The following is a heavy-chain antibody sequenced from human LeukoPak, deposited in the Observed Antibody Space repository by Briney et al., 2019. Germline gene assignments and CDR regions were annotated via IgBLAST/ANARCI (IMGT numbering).Heavy chain of an antibody. CDR1: GFTFRSYS. CDR2: IDPSSTYI. D-gene: IGHD3-3*01. Sequence: GGSLRLSCAASGFTFRSYSMNWVRQAPGKGLEWASAIDPSSTYIYYADSVKGRFTISRDNAENSLYLQMNSLRVEDTAVYYCAIQDPDYDFWSGHLDYWGQGTLVTVSS. J-gene: IGHJ4*02. CDR3: AIQDPDYDFWSGHLDY. V-gene: IGHV3-21*01.